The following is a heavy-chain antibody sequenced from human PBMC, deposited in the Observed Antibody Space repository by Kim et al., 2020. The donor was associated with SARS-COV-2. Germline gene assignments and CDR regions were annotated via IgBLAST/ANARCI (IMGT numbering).Heavy chain of an antibody. CDR1: GFTFSGSA. Sequence: GGSLRLSCAASGFTFSGSAMHWVRQASGKGLEWVGRIRSKANSYATAYAASVKGRFTISRDDSKNTAYLQMNSLKTEDTAVYYCTRGMYYGSGSLGGYWGQGPLVTVSS. V-gene: IGHV3-73*01. J-gene: IGHJ4*02. CDR3: TRGMYYGSGSLGGY. CDR2: IRSKANSYAT. D-gene: IGHD3-10*01.